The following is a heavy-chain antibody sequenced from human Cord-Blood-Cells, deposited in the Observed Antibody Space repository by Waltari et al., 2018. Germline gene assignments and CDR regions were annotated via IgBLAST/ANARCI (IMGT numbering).Heavy chain of an antibody. V-gene: IGHV4-34*01. Sequence: QVQLQQWGAGLLKPSETLSLTCAVYGGSFSGYYWSWIRQPPGKGLEWIGEINHNGSTNYNPSLKSRVTISVDTSKNQFSLKLSSVTAADTAVYYCAPIYGSGSYYSRWGQGTLVTVSS. CDR1: GGSFSGYY. CDR3: APIYGSGSYYSR. D-gene: IGHD3-10*01. CDR2: INHNGST. J-gene: IGHJ4*02.